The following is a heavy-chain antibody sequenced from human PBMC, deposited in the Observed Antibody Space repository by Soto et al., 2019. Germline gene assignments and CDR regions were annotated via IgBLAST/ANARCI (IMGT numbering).Heavy chain of an antibody. CDR2: INPNSGGT. CDR3: ARVRGRDYSRRWAFDI. J-gene: IGHJ3*02. CDR1: GYTFTGYY. V-gene: IGHV1-2*04. Sequence: ASVKVSCKASGYTFTGYYMHWVRQAPGQGLEWMGWINPNSGGTNYAQKFQGWVTMTWDTSISTAYMELSRLRSDDTAVYYCARVRGRDYSRRWAFDIWGQGTMVTVSS. D-gene: IGHD2-15*01.